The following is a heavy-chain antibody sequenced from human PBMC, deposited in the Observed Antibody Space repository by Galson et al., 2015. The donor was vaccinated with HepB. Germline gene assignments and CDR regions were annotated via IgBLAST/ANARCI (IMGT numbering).Heavy chain of an antibody. D-gene: IGHD6-13*01. CDR2: IFHSGST. CDR3: ARDRRSSLIRGYYMDV. CDR1: GGSISSGGYS. J-gene: IGHJ6*03. Sequence: TLSLTCTVSGGSISSGGYSWSWIRQHPEKGLEWIGYIFHSGSTYYNPSLKSRITISVDTSKNQFSLKLSSVTAADTAVYYCARDRRSSLIRGYYMDVWGKGTTVTFSS. V-gene: IGHV4-31*03.